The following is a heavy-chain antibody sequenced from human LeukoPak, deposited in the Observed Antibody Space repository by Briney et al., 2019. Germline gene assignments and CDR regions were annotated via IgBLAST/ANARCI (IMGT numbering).Heavy chain of an antibody. CDR2: ISYDGSNK. CDR1: GFTFSSYA. D-gene: IGHD3-16*01. J-gene: IGHJ4*02. Sequence: GGSLRLSCAASGFTFSSYAMHWVRQAPGKGLESVALISYDGSNKYYADSVKGRFTISRDNSKNTLYLQMNSLRAEDTAVYYCAALKGGHFDYWGQGTLVTVSS. CDR3: AALKGGHFDY. V-gene: IGHV3-30-3*01.